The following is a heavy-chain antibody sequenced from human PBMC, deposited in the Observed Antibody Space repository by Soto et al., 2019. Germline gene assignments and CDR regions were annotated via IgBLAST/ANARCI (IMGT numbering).Heavy chain of an antibody. Sequence: QVQLVQSGAEVKKPGSSVKVSCKASGGTFSSYAISWVRQAPGQGLEWMGGIIPIFGTANYAQKVQGRVTITADEATSTAYMELSSLRSEDTAVYYCARGSGNSSGWYDAFDIWGQGTMVTVSS. J-gene: IGHJ3*02. CDR1: GGTFSSYA. D-gene: IGHD6-19*01. CDR3: ARGSGNSSGWYDAFDI. V-gene: IGHV1-69*01. CDR2: IIPIFGTA.